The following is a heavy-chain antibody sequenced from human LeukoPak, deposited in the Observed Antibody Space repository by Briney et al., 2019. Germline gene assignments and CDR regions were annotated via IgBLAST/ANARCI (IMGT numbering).Heavy chain of an antibody. CDR2: IYYSGNT. D-gene: IGHD5-18*01. CDR3: ATRPSGYTYGHPFDY. CDR1: GASVSSSSYS. Sequence: SETLSLTCTVSGASVSSSSYSWGWIRQPPGKGLEWIGSIYYSGNTYYNPSLKSRVTISLNTSKNQFSLKVSSVTAADTAVYYCATRPSGYTYGHPFDYWGQGSLVTGSS. J-gene: IGHJ4*02. V-gene: IGHV4-39*07.